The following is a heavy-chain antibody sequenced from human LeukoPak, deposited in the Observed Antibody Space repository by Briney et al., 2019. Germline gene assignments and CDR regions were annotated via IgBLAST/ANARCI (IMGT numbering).Heavy chain of an antibody. CDR2: IRYDGSNK. D-gene: IGHD3-10*01. Sequence: GGSLRLSCAASGFTFSSYGMHWVRQAPGKGLEWVAFIRYDGSNKYYADSVKGRFTISRDNSKNTLYLQMNSLRAEDTAVYYCVKDWGVLPDYTADGFDIWGPGTMVTVSS. V-gene: IGHV3-30*02. J-gene: IGHJ3*02. CDR1: GFTFSSYG. CDR3: VKDWGVLPDYTADGFDI.